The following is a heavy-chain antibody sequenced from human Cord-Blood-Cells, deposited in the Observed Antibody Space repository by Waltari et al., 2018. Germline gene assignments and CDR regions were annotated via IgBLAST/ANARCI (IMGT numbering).Heavy chain of an antibody. CDR2: IFSNDEK. Sequence: QVTLKESGPVLVKPTETLTLTCTVSGFSLSNARMGVSWIRQPPGKALEWLAHIFSNDEKSYSTSLKSRLTISNDTSKSQVVLTMTNMDPVDTATYYCARILEDYDFWSGYYDAFDIWGQGTMVTVSS. CDR3: ARILEDYDFWSGYYDAFDI. CDR1: GFSLSNARMG. D-gene: IGHD3-3*01. V-gene: IGHV2-26*01. J-gene: IGHJ3*02.